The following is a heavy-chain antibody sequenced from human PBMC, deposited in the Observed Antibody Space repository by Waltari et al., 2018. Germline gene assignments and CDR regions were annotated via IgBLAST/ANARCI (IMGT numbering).Heavy chain of an antibody. V-gene: IGHV3-73*01. CDR1: GLIFSYYA. Sequence: EVQLVESGGALVQPGGSLKLSCAASGLIFSYYAMPWVRQASGKGLEWVGRIRSRTKGDATAYAESVQGRFTISRDDSKNTAYLEMNSLKTDDTAVYSCIRPFEMGIDWGQGTLVIVSS. CDR3: IRPFEMGID. J-gene: IGHJ4*02. D-gene: IGHD7-27*01. CDR2: IRSRTKGDAT.